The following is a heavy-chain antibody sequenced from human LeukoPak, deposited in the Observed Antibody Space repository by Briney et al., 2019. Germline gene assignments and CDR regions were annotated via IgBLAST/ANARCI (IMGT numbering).Heavy chain of an antibody. CDR3: ARAGAATVDNWFDP. V-gene: IGHV4-30-2*01. CDR2: SYHSGST. D-gene: IGHD2-15*01. Sequence: SETLSLTCAGSGGSISSGGYSWSWIRQPPGKGREGSGYSYHSGSTYYNPSLKRRVTISVYRYTTQFSVKLSSVTAEDTAVYYCARAGAATVDNWFDPWGQGTLVTVSS. CDR1: GGSISSGGYS. J-gene: IGHJ5*02.